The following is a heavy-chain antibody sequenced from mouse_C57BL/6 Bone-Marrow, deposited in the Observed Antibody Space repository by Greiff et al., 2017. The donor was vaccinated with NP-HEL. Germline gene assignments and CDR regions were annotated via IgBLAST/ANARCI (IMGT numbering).Heavy chain of an antibody. Sequence: DVHLVESGGGLVKPGGSLKLSCAASGFTFSDYGMHWVRQAPEKGLEWVAYISSGSSTIYYADTVKGRFTISRDNAKNTLFLQMTSLRSEDTAMYYCATPITTVGGYFDYWGQGTTLTVSS. CDR2: ISSGSSTI. J-gene: IGHJ2*01. V-gene: IGHV5-17*01. CDR1: GFTFSDYG. CDR3: ATPITTVGGYFDY. D-gene: IGHD1-1*01.